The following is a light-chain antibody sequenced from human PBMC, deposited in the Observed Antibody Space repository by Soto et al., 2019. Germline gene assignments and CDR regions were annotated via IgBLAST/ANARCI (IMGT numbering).Light chain of an antibody. V-gene: IGKV3-15*01. CDR3: QQYNKWPLT. CDR2: FAS. CDR1: QSVSNN. Sequence: EIVMTQPPATLSVSPGEKATLSCRASQSVSNNLAWYQQKPGQAPRLLIYFASTRATGIPARFSGSGSGTEFSLTISSLQSEDFAVYYCQQYNKWPLTFGGGTKVETK. J-gene: IGKJ4*01.